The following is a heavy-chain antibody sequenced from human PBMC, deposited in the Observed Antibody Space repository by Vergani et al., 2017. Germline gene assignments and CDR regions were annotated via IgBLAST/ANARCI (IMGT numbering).Heavy chain of an antibody. J-gene: IGHJ4*02. CDR1: GGTFSSYA. CDR3: AGDTEGSIVGATGEWSY. D-gene: IGHD1-26*01. CDR2: IIPIFGTA. Sequence: QVQLVQSGAEVKKPGSSVKVSCKASGGTFSSYAISWVRQAPGQGLEWMGGIIPIFGTANYAQKFQGRVTITADESTSTAYMELSSLRAEDTAVYYCAGDTEGSIVGATGEWSYWGQGTLVTVSS. V-gene: IGHV1-69*01.